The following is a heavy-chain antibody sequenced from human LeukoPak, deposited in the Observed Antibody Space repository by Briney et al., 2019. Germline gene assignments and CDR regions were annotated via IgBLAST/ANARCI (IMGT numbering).Heavy chain of an antibody. Sequence: TGGSLRLPCAASGFSFTTYWMGWVRQAPGKGLEWVANINQDESSQYYVDAVRGRFTISRDNAKHSLNLQMNSLRGEDTAVYFCARLGPVTKDHYCDYWGQGTLVTVSS. CDR3: ARLGPVTKDHYCDY. D-gene: IGHD4-17*01. CDR2: INQDESSQ. J-gene: IGHJ4*02. CDR1: GFSFTTYW. V-gene: IGHV3-7*01.